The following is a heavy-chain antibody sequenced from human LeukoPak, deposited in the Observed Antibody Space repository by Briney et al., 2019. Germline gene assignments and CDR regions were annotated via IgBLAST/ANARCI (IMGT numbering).Heavy chain of an antibody. CDR2: ISSSSSYI. V-gene: IGHV3-21*01. Sequence: GGSLRLSCAASGFTFSSYSMNWVRQAPGKGLEWVSSISSSSSYIYYADSVKGRFTISRDNAKNSLYLQMNSLRAEDTAVYYCARDLGDYYYYYMDVWGKGTTVTVSS. CDR1: GFTFSSYS. D-gene: IGHD3-16*01. J-gene: IGHJ6*03. CDR3: ARDLGDYYYYYMDV.